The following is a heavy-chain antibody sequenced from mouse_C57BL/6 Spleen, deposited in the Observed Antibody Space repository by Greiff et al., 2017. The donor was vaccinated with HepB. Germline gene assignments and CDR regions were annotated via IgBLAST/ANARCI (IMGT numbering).Heavy chain of an antibody. D-gene: IGHD2-5*01. V-gene: IGHV1-81*01. CDR3: ARSYYSNYVENFDY. CDR2: IYPRSGNT. Sequence: VQLQQSGAELARPGASVKLSCKASGYTFTSYGISWVKQRTGQGLEWIGEIYPRSGNTYYNEKFKGKATLTADKSSSTAYMELRSLTSEDSAVYFCARSYYSNYVENFDYWGQGTTLTVSS. J-gene: IGHJ2*01. CDR1: GYTFTSYG.